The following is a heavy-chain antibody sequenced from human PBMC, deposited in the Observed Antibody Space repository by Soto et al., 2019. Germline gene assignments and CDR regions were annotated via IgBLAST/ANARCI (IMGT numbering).Heavy chain of an antibody. CDR2: ISGGSGYT. J-gene: IGHJ6*02. CDR1: GFSFSDSY. D-gene: IGHD3-10*01. CDR3: ARDRGGYGPPDV. Sequence: QVQLVESGGGLVKPGGSLSLFCAASGFSFSDSYMSWVRQAPGKGLEWVAYISGGSGYTGYADSVKGRFTISRDNAKNSLYLQMNSLRVEDTAVYYCARDRGGYGPPDVWGQGTTVTVSS. V-gene: IGHV3-11*06.